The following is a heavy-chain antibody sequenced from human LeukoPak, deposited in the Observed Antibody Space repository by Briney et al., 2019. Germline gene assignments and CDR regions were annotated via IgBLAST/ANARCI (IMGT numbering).Heavy chain of an antibody. Sequence: GVSLRLSCAASGFTFSSYAMIWVRQAPGKGREGVSAIRCSGGSTYYADYVKGRFTISRDNSKNTLYLQMNSLRAEDTAVYYCAKVPLVSPSSGYYYWGQGTLVTVSS. V-gene: IGHV3-23*01. J-gene: IGHJ4*02. CDR3: AKVPLVSPSSGYYY. CDR2: IRCSGGST. CDR1: GFTFSSYA. D-gene: IGHD3-22*01.